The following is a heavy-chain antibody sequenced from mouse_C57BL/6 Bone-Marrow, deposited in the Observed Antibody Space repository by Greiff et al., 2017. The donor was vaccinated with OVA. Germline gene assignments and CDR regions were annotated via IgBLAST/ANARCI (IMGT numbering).Heavy chain of an antibody. D-gene: IGHD3-3*01. J-gene: IGHJ3*01. Sequence: LVKPGASVKISCKASGYAFSSSWMNWVKQRPGKGLEWIGRIYPGDGDTNYNGKFKGKATLTADKSSSTAYMQLSSLTSEDSAVYFCARGGLAYWGQGTLVTVSA. CDR2: IYPGDGDT. CDR1: GYAFSSSW. CDR3: ARGGLAY. V-gene: IGHV1-82*01.